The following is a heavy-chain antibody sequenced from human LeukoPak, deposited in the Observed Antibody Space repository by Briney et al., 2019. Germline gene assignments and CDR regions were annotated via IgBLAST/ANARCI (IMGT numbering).Heavy chain of an antibody. V-gene: IGHV3-73*01. J-gene: IGHJ5*02. CDR3: TTYNSGHH. D-gene: IGHD6-19*01. CDR1: GFTFSSYW. Sequence: PGGSLRLSCAASGFTFSSYWMSWVRQAPGKGLEWVGRIKAYTYATAYAASLKDRFTISRDDSKNTAYLQMNSLRTEDTAVYYCTTYNSGHHWGQGTLVTVSS. CDR2: IKAYTYAT.